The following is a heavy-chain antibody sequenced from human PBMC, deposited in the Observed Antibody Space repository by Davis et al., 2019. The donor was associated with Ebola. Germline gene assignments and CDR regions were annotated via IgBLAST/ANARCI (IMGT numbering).Heavy chain of an antibody. CDR3: ARQLLSVTTALDF. CDR1: GYNFTDYW. D-gene: IGHD4-17*01. CDR2: FYPGDSDV. J-gene: IGHJ3*01. V-gene: IGHV5-51*01. Sequence: GESLKISCKGSGYNFTDYWIVWVRQMPGKGLEWMGIFYPGDSDVRYSPSFQGQVTFSVDKSITTAYLQWSSLKASDTAMYYCARQLLSVTTALDFWGQGTVVTVSS.